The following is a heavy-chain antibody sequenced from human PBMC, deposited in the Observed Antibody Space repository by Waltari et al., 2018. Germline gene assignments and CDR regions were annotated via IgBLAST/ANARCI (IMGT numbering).Heavy chain of an antibody. J-gene: IGHJ4*02. CDR1: GFTFSNFW. Sequence: EVPLVESGGGLVQPGGSLRLSCAASGFTFSNFWMSWVRQAPGRGLGVVTKIDQDGSEKYYVDFLKGRFTISRDNARNSLYLHMNSLRADDTAVYYCARYYDGSGNDDHFDYWGQGTLVTVSS. CDR3: ARYYDGSGNDDHFDY. V-gene: IGHV3-7*01. D-gene: IGHD3-22*01. CDR2: IDQDGSEK.